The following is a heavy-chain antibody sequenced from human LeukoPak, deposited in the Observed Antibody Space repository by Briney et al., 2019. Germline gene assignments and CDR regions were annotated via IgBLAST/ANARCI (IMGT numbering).Heavy chain of an antibody. Sequence: SETLSLTCTVSGGSISSSSYYWGWIRQPPGKGLEWIGSIYYSGSTYYKPSLKSRVTISVDTSKNQFSLKLSSVTAADTAVYYCARVFNGGSYYYFDYWGQGTLVTVSS. CDR2: IYYSGST. J-gene: IGHJ4*02. CDR3: ARVFNGGSYYYFDY. CDR1: GGSISSSSYY. D-gene: IGHD1-26*01. V-gene: IGHV4-39*07.